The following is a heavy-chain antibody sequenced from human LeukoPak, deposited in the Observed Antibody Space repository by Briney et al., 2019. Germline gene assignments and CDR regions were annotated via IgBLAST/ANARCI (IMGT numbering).Heavy chain of an antibody. J-gene: IGHJ4*02. CDR3: ARAAYYYDGSGYYLGD. CDR2: INPNSGGT. D-gene: IGHD3-22*01. Sequence: ASVKVSCKASGYTFTDYYMHWVRQAPGQGLEWMGRINPNSGGTNYAQKFQARVTMTRDTSISTAYMELSRLRSDDTALYYCARAAYYYDGSGYYLGDWGQGTLVTVSS. V-gene: IGHV1-2*06. CDR1: GYTFTDYY.